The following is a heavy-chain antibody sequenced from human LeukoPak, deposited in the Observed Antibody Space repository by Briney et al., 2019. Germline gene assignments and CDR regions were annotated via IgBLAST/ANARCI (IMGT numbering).Heavy chain of an antibody. Sequence: GGSLRLSCAASGFTFSNYGMHWVRQAPGKGLEWVAFIRYDGSNKYYADSVKGRFTISRDNSKNTLYLQMNSLRAEDTAVYYCAKGGYYYDSSGYYYPDAFDIWGQGTMVTVSS. CDR3: AKGGYYYDSSGYYYPDAFDI. CDR1: GFTFSNYG. V-gene: IGHV3-30*02. D-gene: IGHD3-22*01. CDR2: IRYDGSNK. J-gene: IGHJ3*02.